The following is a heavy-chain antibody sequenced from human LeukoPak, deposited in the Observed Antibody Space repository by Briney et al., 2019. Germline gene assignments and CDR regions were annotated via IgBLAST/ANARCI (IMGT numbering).Heavy chain of an antibody. CDR1: GFTFSSYG. CDR3: AKGIVGATWHDFTDY. D-gene: IGHD1-26*01. J-gene: IGHJ4*02. Sequence: GGSLRLSCAASGFTFSSYGMHWVRQALGKGLEWVAVISYDGSNKYYADSVKGRFTISRDNSKNTLYLQMNSLRAEDTAVYYCAKGIVGATWHDFTDYWGQGTLVTVSS. CDR2: ISYDGSNK. V-gene: IGHV3-30*18.